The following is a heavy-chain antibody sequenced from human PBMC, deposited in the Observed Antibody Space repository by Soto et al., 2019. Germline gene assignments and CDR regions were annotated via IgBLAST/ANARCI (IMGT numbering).Heavy chain of an antibody. D-gene: IGHD2-8*01. V-gene: IGHV1-3*01. Sequence: QVQLVQSGAEVKKPGASVKVSCKASGYTFTSYAMHWVRQAPGQRLEWMGWINAGNGNTKYSQKFQGRVTITRDTSASTAYMELSSLRSEDTAVYYCARGGSVVMVYATLNWFAPWGQGTLVTVSS. J-gene: IGHJ5*02. CDR3: ARGGSVVMVYATLNWFAP. CDR2: INAGNGNT. CDR1: GYTFTSYA.